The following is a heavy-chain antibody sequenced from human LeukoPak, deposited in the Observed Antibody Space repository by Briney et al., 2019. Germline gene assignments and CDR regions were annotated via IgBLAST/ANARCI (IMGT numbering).Heavy chain of an antibody. D-gene: IGHD1-1*01. J-gene: IGHJ4*02. CDR2: LFYSGST. CDR3: AKETTGAKTFDS. CDR1: GGSISSTPYY. V-gene: IGHV4-39*07. Sequence: PSETLSLTCTVSGGSISSTPYYWGWIRQPPGKGLEWIGSLFYSGSTYYNPSLKSRVTISVDTSNNQVSLILRSVTAADTAVYFCAKETTGAKTFDSWGQGTLVTVSS.